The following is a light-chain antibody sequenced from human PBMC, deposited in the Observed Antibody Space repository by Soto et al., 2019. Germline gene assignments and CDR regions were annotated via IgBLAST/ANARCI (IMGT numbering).Light chain of an antibody. CDR3: QQYNNWPPRT. CDR2: GAS. CDR1: QSVSSS. V-gene: IGKV3-15*01. Sequence: EIVLTQSPGTVSASPGERVTLSCRASQSVSSSSLAWYQQKLGQAPRVLIYGASTRATGIPARFTGSGSGTEFTLTISSLQSEDFAVYYCQQYNNWPPRTFGQGTKVDI. J-gene: IGKJ1*01.